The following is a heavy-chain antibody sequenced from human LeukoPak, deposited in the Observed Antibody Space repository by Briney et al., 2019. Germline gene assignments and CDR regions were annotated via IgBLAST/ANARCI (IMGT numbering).Heavy chain of an antibody. CDR2: INPSGGST. D-gene: IGHD6-13*01. CDR3: ARERRIAAAGTGYYYYMDV. Sequence: GASVKVSCKASGYTFTSYYMHWVRQAPGQGLEWMGVINPSGGSTSYAQKFQGRVTMTRDMSTSTVYMELSSLRSEDTAVYYCARERRIAAAGTGYYYYMDVWGKGTTVTVSS. J-gene: IGHJ6*03. CDR1: GYTFTSYY. V-gene: IGHV1-46*01.